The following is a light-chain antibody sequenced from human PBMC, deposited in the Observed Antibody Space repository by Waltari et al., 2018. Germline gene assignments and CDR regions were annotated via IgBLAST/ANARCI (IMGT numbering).Light chain of an antibody. J-gene: IGLJ2*01. CDR1: IADIGGSSS. V-gene: IGLV2-14*03. Sequence: QSALTQPAPVSGSPSHSITIACTVTIADIGGSSSCTWYHQLQGKVTNLIISVLTERPSGVSIRFSGSKSGSTASLTVSGLQAEDEGLFYCSAYTSRGTLKFGGGTRVSVL. CDR3: SAYTSRGTLK. CDR2: VLT.